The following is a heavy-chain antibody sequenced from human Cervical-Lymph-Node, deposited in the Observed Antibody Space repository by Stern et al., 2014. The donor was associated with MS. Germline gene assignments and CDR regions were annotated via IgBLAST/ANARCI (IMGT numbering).Heavy chain of an antibody. CDR3: ARVPLVVLVPTRGDAFDI. CDR2: IIPMYDIA. J-gene: IGHJ3*02. Sequence: VQLVESGAEVRQPGSSVRVSCKTSGGTFSSYTISWVRQVPGQGLEWMGRIIPMYDIANYAQKFQGRVTITADKSTSTAYMELSSLRSEDTAVYYCARVPLVVLVPTRGDAFDIWGQGTMVTVSS. CDR1: GGTFSSYT. V-gene: IGHV1-69*09. D-gene: IGHD2-21*01.